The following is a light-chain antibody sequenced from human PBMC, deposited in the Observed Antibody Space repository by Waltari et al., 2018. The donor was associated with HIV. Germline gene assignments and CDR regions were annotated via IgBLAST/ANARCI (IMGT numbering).Light chain of an antibody. V-gene: IGKV3-15*01. Sequence: EIVMTQSPATLSVSPGDRPTLSCRAGQSISNNLAWYQQKPGQAPRLLIFGASTRATGVPARFSGSGSGTEFTLTISSLQSEDFAIYFCQQYKTGPLTFGGGTKVEIK. J-gene: IGKJ4*01. CDR3: QQYKTGPLT. CDR2: GAS. CDR1: QSISNN.